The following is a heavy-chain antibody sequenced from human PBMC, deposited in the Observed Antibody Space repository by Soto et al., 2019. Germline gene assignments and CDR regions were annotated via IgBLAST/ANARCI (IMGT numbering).Heavy chain of an antibody. V-gene: IGHV4-34*01. CDR2: INHSGST. Sequence: PSETLSLTXAVYGGSFSGYYWSWIRQPPGKGLEWIGEINHSGSTNYNPSLKSRVTISVDTSKNQFSLKLSSVTAADTAVYYCARNGSYYDFWSGYYFGGGMDVWGQGTTVTVSS. CDR1: GGSFSGYY. J-gene: IGHJ6*02. CDR3: ARNGSYYDFWSGYYFGGGMDV. D-gene: IGHD3-3*01.